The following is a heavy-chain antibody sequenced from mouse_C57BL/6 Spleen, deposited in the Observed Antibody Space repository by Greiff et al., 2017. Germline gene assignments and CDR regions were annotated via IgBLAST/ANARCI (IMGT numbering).Heavy chain of an antibody. CDR2: IDPETGGT. CDR3: TRKKSTH. V-gene: IGHV1-15*01. Sequence: VQLVESGAELVRPGASVTLSCKASGYTFTDYEMHWVKQTPVHGLEWIGAIDPETGGTAYNQKFKGKAILTADKSSSTAYMELRSLTSEDSAVYYCTRKKSTHWGQGTTLTVSS. J-gene: IGHJ2*01. D-gene: IGHD1-1*01. CDR1: GYTFTDYE.